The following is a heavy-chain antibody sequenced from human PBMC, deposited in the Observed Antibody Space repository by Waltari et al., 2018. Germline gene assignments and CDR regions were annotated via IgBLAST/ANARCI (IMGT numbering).Heavy chain of an antibody. CDR1: GDSISSSSYY. Sequence: QLQLQESGPGLVKPSETLSLTCTVSGDSISSSSYYWGWIRQPPGKGLEWIGSIYYSGSTYYNPPLKSRVTISVDTSKNQFSLKLSSVTAADTAVYYCARPMPYPGAVEPANYYYYMDVWGKGTTVTVSS. V-gene: IGHV4-39*01. CDR3: ARPMPYPGAVEPANYYYYMDV. CDR2: IYYSGST. J-gene: IGHJ6*03. D-gene: IGHD2-2*01.